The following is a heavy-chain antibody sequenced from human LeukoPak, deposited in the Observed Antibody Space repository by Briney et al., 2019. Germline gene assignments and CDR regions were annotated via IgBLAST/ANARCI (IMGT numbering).Heavy chain of an antibody. J-gene: IGHJ4*02. V-gene: IGHV3-48*01. CDR3: ATDLEVVVTAIGY. Sequence: GGSLRLSCAASGFIFSSYPMNWVRQAPGKGLEWVSYITSSSSDTHYADSVKGRITISRDNSRNTQYLQMNSLRGEDTAVYYCATDLEVVVTAIGYWGQGTLVTVSS. CDR2: ITSSSSDT. CDR1: GFIFSSYP. D-gene: IGHD2-21*02.